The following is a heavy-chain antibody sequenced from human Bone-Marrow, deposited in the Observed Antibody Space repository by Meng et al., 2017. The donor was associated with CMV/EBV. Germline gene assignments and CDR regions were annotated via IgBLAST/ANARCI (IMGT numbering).Heavy chain of an antibody. CDR1: GGPFSGHY. J-gene: IGHJ4*02. CDR3: ATTEGGMGGNRYVDY. D-gene: IGHD3-16*01. CDR2: IYYTGGT. V-gene: IGHV4-59*11. Sequence: SETLSLTCAVYGGPFSGHYWTWIRQHPGKGLEWIGYIYYTGGTNYNPSRKSRVTLSIDTSKNQFSLKLSSVTAADTAVYYCATTEGGMGGNRYVDYWGQGRLVTVAS.